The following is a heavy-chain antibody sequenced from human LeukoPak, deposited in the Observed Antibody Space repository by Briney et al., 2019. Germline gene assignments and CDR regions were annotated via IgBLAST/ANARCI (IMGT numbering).Heavy chain of an antibody. V-gene: IGHV1-18*04. Sequence: ASVKVSRKASGYTFTSYGISWVRQAPGQGLEWMGWISAYNGNTNYAQKLQGRVTMTTDTSTSTAYMELRSLRSDDTAVYYCARDLAWAAAGNAPFDYWGQGTLVTVSS. CDR3: ARDLAWAAAGNAPFDY. J-gene: IGHJ4*02. D-gene: IGHD6-13*01. CDR1: GYTFTSYG. CDR2: ISAYNGNT.